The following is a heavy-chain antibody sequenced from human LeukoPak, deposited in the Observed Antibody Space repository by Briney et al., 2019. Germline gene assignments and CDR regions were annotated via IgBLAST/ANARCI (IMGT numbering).Heavy chain of an antibody. V-gene: IGHV4-4*07. CDR2: IHPSGST. CDR1: GGSISSYS. CDR3: ARGPPPDFDY. Sequence: SETLSLTCTVSGGSISSYSWSWIRQPAGKGLEWIGRIHPSGSTNYNPSLKSRVTLSVDTSKNQFSLKLSSVTAADTAVYYCARGPPPDFDYWGRGTLVTVSS. J-gene: IGHJ4*02.